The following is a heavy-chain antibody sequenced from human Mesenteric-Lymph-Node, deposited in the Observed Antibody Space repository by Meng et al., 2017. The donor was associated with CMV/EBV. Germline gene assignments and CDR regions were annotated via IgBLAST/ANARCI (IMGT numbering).Heavy chain of an antibody. J-gene: IGHJ4*02. CDR3: ARDDYYASGTYGD. CDR1: GSTFTSHV. CDR2: ISPYNGDT. V-gene: IGHV1-18*04. D-gene: IGHD3-10*01. Sequence: ASGSTFTSHVISWVRQAPGQGLAWMGWISPYNGDTNYAQNLQGRITMTTDTSTSTAYMELRSLRSDDTAVYYCARDDYYASGTYGDWGQGTLVTVSS.